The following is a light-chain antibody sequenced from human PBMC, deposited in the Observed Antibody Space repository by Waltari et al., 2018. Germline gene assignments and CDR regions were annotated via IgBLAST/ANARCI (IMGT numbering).Light chain of an antibody. Sequence: LQMTHSPSSLSASVVASATIPCRSSQSIGNAYLNWYQQKPGKAPKLLIYGASTLQSGVPSRFIGSGSGTDFTLTISSLQPEDFATYYCQQTYNNPPFFGGGTRVEI. J-gene: IGKJ4*01. CDR3: QQTYNNPPF. CDR1: QSIGNAY. V-gene: IGKV1-39*01. CDR2: GAS.